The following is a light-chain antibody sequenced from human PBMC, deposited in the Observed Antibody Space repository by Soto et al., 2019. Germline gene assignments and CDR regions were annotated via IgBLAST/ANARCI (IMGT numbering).Light chain of an antibody. Sequence: PVLTQSPSASASLGASVKLTCTLSSGHSTFAIAWHQQQPEKGPRYLMKVNSDGSHTKGDRVPDRFSGSSSGAERYLTISSLQSEDEADYYCQTWGTGIRVFGGGTKLTVL. CDR1: SGHSTFA. J-gene: IGLJ2*01. V-gene: IGLV4-69*01. CDR3: QTWGTGIRV. CDR2: VNSDGSH.